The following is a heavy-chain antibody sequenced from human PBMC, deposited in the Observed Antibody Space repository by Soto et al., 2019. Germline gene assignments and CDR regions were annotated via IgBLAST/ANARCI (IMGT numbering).Heavy chain of an antibody. CDR2: ISSSSSYI. CDR1: GFTFSSYS. D-gene: IGHD6-13*01. Sequence: VQLVESGGGLVKPGGSLRLSCAASGFTFSSYSMNWVRQAPGKGLEWVSSISSSSSYIYYADSVKGRFTISRDNAKNSLYLQMNSLRAEDTAVYYCARDWSPNSSSWDGYWGQGTLVTVSS. V-gene: IGHV3-21*01. CDR3: ARDWSPNSSSWDGY. J-gene: IGHJ4*02.